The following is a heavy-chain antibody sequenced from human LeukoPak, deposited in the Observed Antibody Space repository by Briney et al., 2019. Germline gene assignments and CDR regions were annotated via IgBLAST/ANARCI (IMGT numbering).Heavy chain of an antibody. CDR3: TTGSGWYSPDY. CDR2: IVVGSGNT. J-gene: IGHJ4*02. D-gene: IGHD6-19*01. V-gene: IGHV1-58*01. CDR1: GFTFTSSP. Sequence: GTSVKVSCKASGFTFTSSPLQWVRQPRGQRLEWIGWIVVGSGNTNYAQNFQERVTITRDMSTNTAYMELSSLRSEDTAVYYCTTGSGWYSPDYWGQGTLVTVSS.